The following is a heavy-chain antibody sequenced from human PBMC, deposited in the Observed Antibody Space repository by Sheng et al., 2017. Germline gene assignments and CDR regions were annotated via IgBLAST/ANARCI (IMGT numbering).Heavy chain of an antibody. V-gene: IGHV1-69*10. CDR1: GGSLSNYI. D-gene: IGHD4-17*01. J-gene: IGHJ4*02. Sequence: QVHLVQSGAEVKKPGSSVKVSCKGSGGSLSNYIISWLRQAPGQGPEWLGGIIPILGVTNYAPKFQTRLTITADTSSTTAYMQLNSLKFEDTAVYYCATGYGGNSHYADWGQGTLVIVSS. CDR3: ATGYGGNSHYAD. CDR2: IIPILGVT.